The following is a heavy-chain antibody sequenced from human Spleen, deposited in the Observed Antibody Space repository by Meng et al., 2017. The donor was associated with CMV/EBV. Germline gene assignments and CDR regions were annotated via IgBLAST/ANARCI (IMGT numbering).Heavy chain of an antibody. J-gene: IGHJ4*02. CDR2: ISAYNGNT. Sequence: CKASGCTFTSYGISWVRQAPGQGLEWMGWISAYNGNTNFAQKFQGRVTMSTDTSTSTAYMELSSLRSDDTAMYYCTRDQGGWYSFDSWGQGTLVTVSS. CDR3: TRDQGGWYSFDS. CDR1: GCTFTSYG. V-gene: IGHV1-18*01. D-gene: IGHD6-19*01.